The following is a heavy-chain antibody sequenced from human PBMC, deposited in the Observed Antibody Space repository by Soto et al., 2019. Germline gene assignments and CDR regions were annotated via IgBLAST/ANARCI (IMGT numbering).Heavy chain of an antibody. D-gene: IGHD2-15*01. J-gene: IGHJ6*02. CDR2: TYYRSKWYN. Sequence: SQTLSLTCAISGDSVSSNSAAWNWIRQSPSRGLEWLGRTYYRSKWYNDYAVSVKSRITINPDTSKNQFSLQLNSVTPAAPAAYSWARASYSGSSSSYYGMDVWGQGTTVTVSS. V-gene: IGHV6-1*01. CDR3: ARASYSGSSSSYYGMDV. CDR1: GDSVSSNSAA.